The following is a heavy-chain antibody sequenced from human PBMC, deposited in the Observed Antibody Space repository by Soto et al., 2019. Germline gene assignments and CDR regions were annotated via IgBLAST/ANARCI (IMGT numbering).Heavy chain of an antibody. J-gene: IGHJ6*02. D-gene: IGHD6-13*01. V-gene: IGHV1-69*06. CDR3: ARFDAGAYSSSWSGYYYYGMDV. Sequence: SVKVSCKASGGTFGSYAISWVRQATGQGLEWMGGIIPIFGTANYAQKFQGRVTITADKSTSTAYMELSSLRSEDTAVYYCARFDAGAYSSSWSGYYYYGMDVWGQGTTVTVSS. CDR2: IIPIFGTA. CDR1: GGTFGSYA.